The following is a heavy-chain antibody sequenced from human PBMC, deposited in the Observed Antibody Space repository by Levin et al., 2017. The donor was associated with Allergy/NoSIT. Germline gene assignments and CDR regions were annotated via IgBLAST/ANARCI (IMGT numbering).Heavy chain of an antibody. CDR1: GVSISRYY. CDR3: ARVPPFSQYSGYESFYYYMDV. CDR2: IYYSGNT. D-gene: IGHD5-12*01. Sequence: GSLRLSCTVSGVSISRYYWSWIRQPPGKGLEWLGYIYYSGNTNYNPSLKSRVTISVDTSKNQSSLKLSSVTAEDTAVYYCARVPPFSQYSGYESFYYYMDVWGKGTTVTVSS. J-gene: IGHJ6*03. V-gene: IGHV4-59*01.